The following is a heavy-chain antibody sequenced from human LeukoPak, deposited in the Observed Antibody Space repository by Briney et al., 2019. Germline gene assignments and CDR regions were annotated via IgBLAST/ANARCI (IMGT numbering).Heavy chain of an antibody. J-gene: IGHJ1*01. V-gene: IGHV3-21*01. CDR1: GFPFNKYK. Sequence: PGGSLRLSCEASGFPFNKYKMDWVRQAPGKGLQWVSSINIWNTSTYYADSVKGRFTISSDDDKNSLYLQMNSLTAEDTAVYYCTRGLADYGDYSFWGQGTLVAVSS. CDR3: TRGLADYGDYSF. CDR2: INIWNTST. D-gene: IGHD4-17*01.